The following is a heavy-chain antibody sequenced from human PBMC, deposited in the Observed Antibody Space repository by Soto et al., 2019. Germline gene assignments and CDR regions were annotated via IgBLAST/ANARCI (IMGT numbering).Heavy chain of an antibody. J-gene: IGHJ5*02. V-gene: IGHV1-18*04. CDR3: ARDCPRTYNILTGSNSATRGNWFDP. D-gene: IGHD3-9*01. CDR2: ISGYNGKT. Sequence: QVQLVQSGAEVKKPGASVKVSCKASGFTLSSYGISWVRQAPGQGLEWMGWISGYNGKTNYAQKLQGRVSMTIDTSTTTAYMELRSLRSDDTAVYYCARDCPRTYNILTGSNSATRGNWFDPWGQGPLVTVTS. CDR1: GFTLSSYG.